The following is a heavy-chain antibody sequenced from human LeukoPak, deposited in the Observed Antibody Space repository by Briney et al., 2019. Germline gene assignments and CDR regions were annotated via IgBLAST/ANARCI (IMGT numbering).Heavy chain of an antibody. J-gene: IGHJ4*02. Sequence: SETLSLTCTVSGGSISSYYWTWIRQPPGKGLEWIGYIYNHVNTNYNPSLKSRVTISVDTSKNQFSLKLSSVTAADTAVYYCARGLAVRGVIRYWGQGTLVTVSS. V-gene: IGHV4-59*08. CDR2: IYNHVNT. CDR3: ARGLAVRGVIRY. D-gene: IGHD3-10*01. CDR1: GGSISSYY.